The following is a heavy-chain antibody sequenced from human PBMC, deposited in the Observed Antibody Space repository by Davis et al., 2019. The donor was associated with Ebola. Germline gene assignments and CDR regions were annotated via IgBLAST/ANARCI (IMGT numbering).Heavy chain of an antibody. CDR1: GFTFSSYW. V-gene: IGHV3-7*03. J-gene: IGHJ5*02. D-gene: IGHD3-10*01. CDR2: INQDGSEK. Sequence: PGGSLRLSCAGSGFTFSSYWMSWVRQAPGKGLEWVANINQDGSEKYYVDSVKGRFTISRDSAKNSLYLQMNSLRAEDTAVYYCARDLKGSYGSVNWFDPWGQGTLVTVSS. CDR3: ARDLKGSYGSVNWFDP.